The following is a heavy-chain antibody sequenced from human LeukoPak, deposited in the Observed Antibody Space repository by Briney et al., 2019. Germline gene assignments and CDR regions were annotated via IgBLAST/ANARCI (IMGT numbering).Heavy chain of an antibody. CDR2: INHSGST. CDR1: GGSFSGYY. V-gene: IGHV4-34*01. Sequence: PSETLSLTCAVYGGSFSGYYWSWIRQPPGKGLEWIGEINHSGSTNYNTSLKSRVTIPVDTSKNQFSLKLSSVTAADPAVYYCASGGGYQDYWGQGTLVTVSS. J-gene: IGHJ4*02. CDR3: ASGGGYQDY. D-gene: IGHD2-2*01.